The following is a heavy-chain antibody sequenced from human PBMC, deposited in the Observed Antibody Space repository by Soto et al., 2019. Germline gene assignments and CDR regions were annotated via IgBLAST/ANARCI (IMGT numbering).Heavy chain of an antibody. CDR3: ARDTPKIIEAAVPFDY. CDR2: ISAYDGNT. V-gene: IGHV1-18*04. Sequence: ASVKVSCKASGYTFTSYGISWVRQAPGQGLEWMGWISAYDGNTNYAQKLQGRVTMTTDTSTSTAYMELRSLRSDDTAVYYCARDTPKIIEAAVPFDYWGQGSLVTVSS. CDR1: GYTFTSYG. J-gene: IGHJ4*02. D-gene: IGHD6-13*01.